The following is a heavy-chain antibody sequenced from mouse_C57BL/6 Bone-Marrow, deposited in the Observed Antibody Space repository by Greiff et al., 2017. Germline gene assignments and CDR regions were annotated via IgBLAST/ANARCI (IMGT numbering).Heavy chain of an antibody. CDR2: ISDGGSYT. J-gene: IGHJ2*01. CDR1: GFTFSSYA. V-gene: IGHV5-4*03. Sequence: EVMLVESGGGLVKPGGSLKLSCAASGFTFSSYAMSWVRQTPEKRLEWVATISDGGSYTYYPDNVKGRFTISRDNAKNNLYLQMSHLKSEDTAMYYCARVGLLLDYGGQGTTLTVSS. D-gene: IGHD1-1*01. CDR3: ARVGLLLDY.